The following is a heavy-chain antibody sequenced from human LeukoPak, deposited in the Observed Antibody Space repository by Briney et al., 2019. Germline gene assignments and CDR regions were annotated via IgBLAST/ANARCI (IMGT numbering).Heavy chain of an antibody. J-gene: IGHJ3*02. CDR1: EFSFSSYW. D-gene: IGHD1-1*01. V-gene: IGHV3-23*01. Sequence: GGSLRLSCVASEFSFSSYWMSWVRQAPGRGLEWVPAISASGDVTFYADSLGGRFTISRDNSKSTLYLQMNGLRAEDTAIFYCAKSLFTSATGTGRAFHIWGQGTRVTVSS. CDR3: AKSLFTSATGTGRAFHI. CDR2: ISASGDVT.